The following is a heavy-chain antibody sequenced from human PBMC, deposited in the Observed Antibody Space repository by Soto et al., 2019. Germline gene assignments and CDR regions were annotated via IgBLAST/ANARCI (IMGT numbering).Heavy chain of an antibody. D-gene: IGHD6-6*01. V-gene: IGHV4-39*07. CDR3: ASLAAARPEPFSFYYYYYGMDV. J-gene: IGHJ6*02. CDR1: GDSMSSSDYY. CDR2: IYYSGST. Sequence: SETLSLTCAVSGDSMSSSDYYWGWIRQPPGKGLEWIGSIYYSGSTYYNPSLKSRVTISVDTSKNQFSLKLSSVTAADTAVYYCASLAAARPEPFSFYYYYYGMDVWGQGTTVTVSS.